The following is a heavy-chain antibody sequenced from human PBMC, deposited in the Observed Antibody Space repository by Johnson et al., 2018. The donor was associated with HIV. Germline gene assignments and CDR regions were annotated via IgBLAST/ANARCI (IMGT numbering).Heavy chain of an antibody. CDR3: ASRQYFSSFDI. J-gene: IGHJ3*02. CDR1: GFTFSSYA. V-gene: IGHV3-30-3*01. CDR2: ISYDGSNK. Sequence: QLVESGGGVVQPGRSLRLSCAASGFTFSSYAMHWVRQAPGKGLEWVAVISYDGSNKYYADSVKGRFTISRDNSKNTLYLQMNSLRAEDTAVYYCASRQYFSSFDIWGQGTMVTVSS. D-gene: IGHD3-3*01.